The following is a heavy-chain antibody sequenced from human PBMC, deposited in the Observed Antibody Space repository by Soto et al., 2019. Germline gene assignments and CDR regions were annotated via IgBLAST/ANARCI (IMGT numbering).Heavy chain of an antibody. CDR2: ISSSSSTI. Sequence: EVQLVESGGGLVQPGGSLRLSCAASGFTFSSYSMNWVRQAPGKGLEWVSYISSSSSTIYYADSVKGRFTISRDNAKNSLNLQMNSLRDEDTAVYYCARGTQTYDYDSSGYSEAFDIWCQGTMVTVSS. V-gene: IGHV3-48*02. D-gene: IGHD3-22*01. CDR3: ARGTQTYDYDSSGYSEAFDI. CDR1: GFTFSSYS. J-gene: IGHJ3*02.